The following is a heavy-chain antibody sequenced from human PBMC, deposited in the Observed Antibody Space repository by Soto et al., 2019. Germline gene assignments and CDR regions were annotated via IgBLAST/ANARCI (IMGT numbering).Heavy chain of an antibody. CDR3: ARRATELYNWFDP. D-gene: IGHD1-26*01. CDR2: IIPIFGTA. J-gene: IGHJ5*02. Sequence: SVKFSCKASGGTFSSYAISWVRQAPGQGLEWMGGIIPIFGTANYAQKFQGRVTITADESTSTAYMELSSLRSEDTAVYYCARRATELYNWFDPWGQGTLVTVSS. V-gene: IGHV1-69*13. CDR1: GGTFSSYA.